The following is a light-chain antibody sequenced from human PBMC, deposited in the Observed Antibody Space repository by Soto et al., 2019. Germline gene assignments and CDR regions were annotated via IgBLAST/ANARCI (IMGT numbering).Light chain of an antibody. Sequence: DIKMTQSPSSLSASVGDRVTITCRASQSISSYLNWYQQKPGKAPKLMIYAASSLQSGVPSRFSGSGSGTDFTLTISSLQPEDFATYYCQQSYSTSVTFGQGTKV. CDR1: QSISSY. CDR2: AAS. CDR3: QQSYSTSVT. V-gene: IGKV1-39*01. J-gene: IGKJ2*01.